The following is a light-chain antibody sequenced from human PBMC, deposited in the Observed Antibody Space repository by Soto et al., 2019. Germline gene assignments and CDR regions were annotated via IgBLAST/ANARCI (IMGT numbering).Light chain of an antibody. Sequence: QSALTQPASVSGSPGQSISIPCTGTSSDVGSYNLVSWYQQHPGKAPKLMIYEGSKRPSGVSNRFSGSKSVNTASLTISGLQAEGEADYYCCSYAGSSRLFGGGTKLTVL. J-gene: IGLJ3*02. CDR1: SSDVGSYNL. CDR3: CSYAGSSRL. V-gene: IGLV2-23*01. CDR2: EGS.